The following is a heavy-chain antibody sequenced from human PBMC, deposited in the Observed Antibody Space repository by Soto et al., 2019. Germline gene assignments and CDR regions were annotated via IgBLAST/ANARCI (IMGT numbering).Heavy chain of an antibody. V-gene: IGHV3-23*01. CDR3: AKGLGVPAAAPIQIYYYYYYGMDV. J-gene: IGHJ6*02. Sequence: PGGSLRLSCAASGFTFSSYAMSWVRQAPGKGLEWGSAISGSGGSTYYADSVKGRFTISRDNSKNTLYLQMNSLRAEDTAVYYCAKGLGVPAAAPIQIYYYYYYGMDVWGQGTTVTVSS. CDR1: GFTFSSYA. CDR2: ISGSGGST. D-gene: IGHD2-2*01.